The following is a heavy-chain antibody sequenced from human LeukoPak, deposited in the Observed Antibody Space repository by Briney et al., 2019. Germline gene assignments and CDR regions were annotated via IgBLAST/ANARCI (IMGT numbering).Heavy chain of an antibody. CDR2: IHLNSGAT. Sequence: ASVKVSCKASGFTFSAFHMHWVRQAPGQGLEWMAWIHLNSGATNYAQKFQVRVTMTRDTSIATAYMELSSLRSDDTAVYCCVTSTGYFSTWGAFDIWGQGTMVTVSS. J-gene: IGHJ3*02. D-gene: IGHD6-13*01. CDR3: VTSTGYFSTWGAFDI. CDR1: GFTFSAFH. V-gene: IGHV1-2*02.